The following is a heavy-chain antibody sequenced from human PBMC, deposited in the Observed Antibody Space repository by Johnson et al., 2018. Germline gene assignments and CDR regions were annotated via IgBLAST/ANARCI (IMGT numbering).Heavy chain of an antibody. Sequence: VQLVESGGGVVQPGRSLRLSCAASGFTFSSYAMHWVRQAPGKGLEWVAVISYDGSNKYYAESVKGRFTISRDNSKNTLYLQMNSLRAEDTAVDYCAKYYYDSSGYPFYMDVWGKGTTVTVSS. V-gene: IGHV3-30*14. CDR2: ISYDGSNK. J-gene: IGHJ6*03. CDR1: GFTFSSYA. D-gene: IGHD3-22*01. CDR3: AKYYYDSSGYPFYMDV.